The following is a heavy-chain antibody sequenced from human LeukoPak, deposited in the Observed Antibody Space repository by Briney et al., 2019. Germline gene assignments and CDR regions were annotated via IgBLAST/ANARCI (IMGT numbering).Heavy chain of an antibody. J-gene: IGHJ6*03. CDR1: GFTFSSFA. V-gene: IGHV3-23*01. CDR2: INDNGDGT. D-gene: IGHD3-16*01. Sequence: GGSLRLSCAASGFTFSSFAMSWVRQAPGKGLKWVSTINDNGDGTYYADSVKGRFTISRDNSYNTVSLQMNSLRDEDTGVYYCAKGLRTGVGPYMGYHYYMDVWGKGATVTVSS. CDR3: AKGLRTGVGPYMGYHYYMDV.